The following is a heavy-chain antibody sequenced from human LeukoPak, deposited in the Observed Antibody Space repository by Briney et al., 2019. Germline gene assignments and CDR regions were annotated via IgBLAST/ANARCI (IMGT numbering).Heavy chain of an antibody. Sequence: GGSLRLSCAVSGFTLSSNWMHWVRQVPGKGLEWVSAISGSGGSTYYADSVKGRFTVSRDNSKNTLFLQMNSLGAEDTAVYYCAKDRGGYYDSSGYSAYFDYWGQGTLVTVSS. J-gene: IGHJ4*02. CDR2: ISGSGGST. D-gene: IGHD3-22*01. V-gene: IGHV3-23*01. CDR1: GFTLSSNW. CDR3: AKDRGGYYDSSGYSAYFDY.